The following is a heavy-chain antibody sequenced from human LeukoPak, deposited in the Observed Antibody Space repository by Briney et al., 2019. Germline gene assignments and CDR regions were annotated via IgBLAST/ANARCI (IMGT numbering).Heavy chain of an antibody. CDR1: GGSISSYY. CDR2: IYYSGST. Sequence: PSETLSLTCTVSGGSISSYYWSWIRQPPGKGLEWIGYIYYSGSTNYNPSLKSRVTISVDKSKNQFSLKLSSVTAADTAVYYCARDLSLVLYAFDIWGQGTMVTVSS. V-gene: IGHV4-59*12. CDR3: ARDLSLVLYAFDI. D-gene: IGHD6-13*01. J-gene: IGHJ3*02.